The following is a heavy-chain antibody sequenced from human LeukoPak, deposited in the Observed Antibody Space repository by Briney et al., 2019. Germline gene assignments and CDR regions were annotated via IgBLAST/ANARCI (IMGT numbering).Heavy chain of an antibody. D-gene: IGHD3-10*01. CDR1: GFTFSSYA. CDR3: AKEGGYGSGSYYTSNWFDP. V-gene: IGHV3-23*01. J-gene: IGHJ5*02. Sequence: GGSLRLSCAASGFTFSSYAMSWVRQAPGKGLEWVSAISGSGGSTYYADSVKGRFTISRDNSKNTLYLQMNSLRAEDTAVYYCAKEGGYGSGSYYTSNWFDPWGQGTLVTVSS. CDR2: ISGSGGST.